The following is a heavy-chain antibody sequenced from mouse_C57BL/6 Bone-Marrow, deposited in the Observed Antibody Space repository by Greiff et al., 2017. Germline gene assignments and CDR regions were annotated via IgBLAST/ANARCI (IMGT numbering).Heavy chain of an antibody. Sequence: EVQLQESGAELVKPGASVKLSCTASGFNIKDYYMHWVKQRTEQGLEWIGRIDPEDGETKSAPKFQGKATITADTSSNTAYLQLSSLTSEDTAVYYCALDLLWPGGFAYWGQGTLVTVSA. J-gene: IGHJ3*01. D-gene: IGHD2-1*01. V-gene: IGHV14-2*01. CDR3: ALDLLWPGGFAY. CDR2: IDPEDGET. CDR1: GFNIKDYY.